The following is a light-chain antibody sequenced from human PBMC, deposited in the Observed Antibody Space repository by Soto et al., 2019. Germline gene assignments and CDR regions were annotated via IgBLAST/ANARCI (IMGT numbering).Light chain of an antibody. CDR2: DAS. V-gene: IGKV1-33*01. CDR3: QHYKSLLS. J-gene: IGKJ3*01. CDR1: QDISKY. Sequence: DIQMTQSPSSLSASVGDRVTITCQASQDISKYLNWYQQKPGKAPKLLIYDASNLETGVPSRFSGSGYGTDFTLTINSLQPEDIAKYYCQHYKSLLSFGPGTKVDIK.